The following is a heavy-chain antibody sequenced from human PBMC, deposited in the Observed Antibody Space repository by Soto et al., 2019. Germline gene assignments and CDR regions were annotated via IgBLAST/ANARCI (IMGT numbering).Heavy chain of an antibody. CDR2: IYYSGST. V-gene: IGHV4-31*03. CDR1: GGSVNSGGYH. D-gene: IGHD1-1*01. CDR3: ARAPIPNWNYYGMDV. Sequence: QVQLQESGPGQVKPSQTLSLTCTVSGGSVNSGGYHWSWIRQHPGKGLEWIGDIYYSGSTYYNPSLKSRVTISIDTSTNHFSLHLSALTAADTAVYYCARAPIPNWNYYGMDVWGQVTTVTVSS. J-gene: IGHJ6*02.